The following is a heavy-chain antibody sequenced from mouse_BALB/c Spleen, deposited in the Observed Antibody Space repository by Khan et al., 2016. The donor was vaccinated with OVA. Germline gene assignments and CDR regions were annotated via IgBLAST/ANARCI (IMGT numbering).Heavy chain of an antibody. CDR3: ARIKKIVATYFDY. V-gene: IGHV1S81*02. Sequence: VQLQQSGAELVKAGASVKMSCKASGYTFTSYWMHWVKQRLGQGLEWFAETNPTNGRTYYNEKFKSKATLTVDHSSSTAYMLLSGPTVDDSAVYYFARIKKIVATYFDYGGKDTTLTVSA. CDR2: TNPTNGRT. J-gene: IGHJ2*01. CDR1: GYTFTSYW. D-gene: IGHD1-1*01.